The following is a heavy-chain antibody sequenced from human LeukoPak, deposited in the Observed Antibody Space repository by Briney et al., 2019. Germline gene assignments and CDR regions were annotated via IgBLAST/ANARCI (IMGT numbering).Heavy chain of an antibody. CDR1: GFSFSGYE. CDR3: AREIAYSYGMHV. CDR2: ISSSGSGSTI. D-gene: IGHD2-21*01. Sequence: QPGGSLRLSCAASGFSFSGYEMNWVRQAPGKGLEWVSYISSSGSGSTIYYADSVKGRFTISTDNAKNSLYMQMNSLRAEDTALYYCAREIAYSYGMHVWGQGTTVTVSS. J-gene: IGHJ6*02. V-gene: IGHV3-48*03.